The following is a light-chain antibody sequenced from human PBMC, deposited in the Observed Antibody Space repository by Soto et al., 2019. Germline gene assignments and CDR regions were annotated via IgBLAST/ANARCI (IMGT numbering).Light chain of an antibody. V-gene: IGKV3-15*01. J-gene: IGKJ1*01. Sequence: EILMTQSPVTLSVSPGERATLSCRASQSVSTNLAWYQQKPGQAPSLVIYGAFTRATGIPPRFSGTGSGTEFTLTISSLQSEDFALYYCQQYNDWPLTFGQGTKVDIK. CDR3: QQYNDWPLT. CDR2: GAF. CDR1: QSVSTN.